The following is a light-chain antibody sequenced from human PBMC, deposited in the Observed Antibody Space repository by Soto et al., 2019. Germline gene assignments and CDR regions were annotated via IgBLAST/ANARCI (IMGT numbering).Light chain of an antibody. CDR3: QEYNSYWT. CDR2: KAP. V-gene: IGKV1-5*03. Sequence: DIQMTQSPSTLSASGGDRVTNTCRASQSISTWLAWYQQKPGKAPKLLIYKAPSLESGVTSSFSGSGSGTVFTLTISSLQPDDFATYYCQEYNSYWTYGQGTKVQL. CDR1: QSISTW. J-gene: IGKJ1*01.